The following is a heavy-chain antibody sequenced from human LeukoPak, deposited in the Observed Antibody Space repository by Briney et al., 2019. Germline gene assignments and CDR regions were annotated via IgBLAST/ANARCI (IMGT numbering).Heavy chain of an antibody. CDR2: IIPIVGTA. CDR3: ARSPPLISYYYDSSGYLRENAFDI. Sequence: SVKVSCKASGGTFSSYAISWVRQAPGQGLEWMGGIIPIVGTANYAQKFQGRVTITADGSTSTAYMELSSLRSEDTAVYYCARSPPLISYYYDSSGYLRENAFDIWGQGTMVTVSS. V-gene: IGHV1-69*01. CDR1: GGTFSSYA. J-gene: IGHJ3*02. D-gene: IGHD3-22*01.